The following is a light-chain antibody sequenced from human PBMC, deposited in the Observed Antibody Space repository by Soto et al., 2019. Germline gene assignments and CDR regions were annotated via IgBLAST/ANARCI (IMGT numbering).Light chain of an antibody. V-gene: IGKV1-5*01. CDR1: QNIRSR. CDR3: QQYHTYWT. Sequence: DIQMTQSPSTLSASLGDRVTITCRASQNIRSRLAWFQQKPGKAPKLLIYDVSSLESGVPQRFGGSGSGTEFTLTISSLQTDDFSSYYCQQYHTYWTFGQGTKVDIK. CDR2: DVS. J-gene: IGKJ1*01.